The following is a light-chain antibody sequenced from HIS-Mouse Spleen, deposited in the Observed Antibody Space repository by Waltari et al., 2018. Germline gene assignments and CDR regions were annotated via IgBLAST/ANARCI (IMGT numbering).Light chain of an antibody. J-gene: IGLJ2*01. V-gene: IGLV3-21*04. Sequence: YVLTQPPSVSVAPGKTARITCGGNNIGSKSVHWYQQKPGQAPERFSGSNSGNTATLTISRVEAGDEADYYCQVWDSSSDHVVFGGGTKLTVL. CDR1: NIGSKS. CDR3: QVWDSSSDHVV.